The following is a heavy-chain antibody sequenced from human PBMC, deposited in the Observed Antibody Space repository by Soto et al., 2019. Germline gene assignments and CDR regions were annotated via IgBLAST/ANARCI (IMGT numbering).Heavy chain of an antibody. CDR1: GYIFTSSS. Sequence: ASVKVSCKDYGYIFTSSSMHWVRQSPVHRLEWMGWITAYNGTTNYAQKLQGRVTMTTDTSTSTAYMELRSRRCDDTAVYYCARSWGIVVVPAAINHWLDPWGQGSLLTASS. D-gene: IGHD2-2*01. V-gene: IGHV1-18*04. J-gene: IGHJ5*02. CDR3: ARSWGIVVVPAAINHWLDP. CDR2: ITAYNGTT.